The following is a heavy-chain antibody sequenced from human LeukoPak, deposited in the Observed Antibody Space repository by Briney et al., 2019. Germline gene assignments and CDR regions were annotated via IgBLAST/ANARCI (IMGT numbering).Heavy chain of an antibody. V-gene: IGHV1-46*01. CDR3: ARDTATDY. D-gene: IGHD2-15*01. CDR2: INPSGGST. CDR1: GYTFTSYY. J-gene: IGHJ4*02. Sequence: GASVKVSCKASGYTFTSYYRHWVRQAPGQGLEGIGIINPSGGSTSYAQKFQGRVTMTRDTSTSTIYMELRSLRSEDTAVYYCARDTATDYWGQGTLVTVSS.